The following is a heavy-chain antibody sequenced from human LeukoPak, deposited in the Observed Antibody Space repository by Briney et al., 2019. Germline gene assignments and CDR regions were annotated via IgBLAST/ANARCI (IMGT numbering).Heavy chain of an antibody. J-gene: IGHJ4*02. D-gene: IGHD3-3*01. CDR3: ARDRNFWSGQDS. CDR1: GGSISSYY. CDR2: IYFDGTT. V-gene: IGHV4-4*07. Sequence: SETLSLTCTVSGGSISSYYWSWIRQPAGKGLEWIGRIYFDGTTKYNPSLESRLTMSVATSKNQLSLKLNSLTAADTAVYYCARDRNFWSGQDSWGQGTLVTVSS.